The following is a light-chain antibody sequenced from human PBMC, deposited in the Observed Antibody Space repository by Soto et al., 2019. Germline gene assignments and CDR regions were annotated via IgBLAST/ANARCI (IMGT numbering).Light chain of an antibody. J-gene: IGKJ5*01. Sequence: QMTQSPSSLSSSVGDRVTITCRARQSISSYLNWYQQKPGKAPKLLIYDASNLETGVPSRFSGSGSGTDFTFTISSLQPEDIATYYCQQYDNLPITFGQGTRLEIK. V-gene: IGKV1-33*01. CDR2: DAS. CDR3: QQYDNLPIT. CDR1: QSISSY.